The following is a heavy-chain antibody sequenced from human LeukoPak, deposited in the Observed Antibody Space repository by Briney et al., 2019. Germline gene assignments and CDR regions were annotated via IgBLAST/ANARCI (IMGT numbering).Heavy chain of an antibody. CDR1: GFTFSSYA. J-gene: IGHJ4*02. Sequence: GGSLRLSCAASGFTFSSYAIHWVRQAPGKGLEWVAVISYDGSNKYYADSVKGRFTISRDNSKNTLYLQMNSLRAEDTAVYYCARENSGWEYFDYWGQGTLVTVSS. CDR2: ISYDGSNK. V-gene: IGHV3-30*04. D-gene: IGHD6-19*01. CDR3: ARENSGWEYFDY.